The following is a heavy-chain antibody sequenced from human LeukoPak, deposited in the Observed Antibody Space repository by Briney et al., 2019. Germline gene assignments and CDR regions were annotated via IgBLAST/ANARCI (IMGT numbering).Heavy chain of an antibody. D-gene: IGHD3-22*01. V-gene: IGHV4-4*07. Sequence: SETLSLTCTVSGGSISSYYWSWIRQPAGKGLEWMWRIYTSGSTNYNPSLKSRVTMSVDTSKNQFSLKLSSVTAADTAVYYCASGEYYYDSSAFQHWGQGTLVTVSS. CDR3: ASGEYYYDSSAFQH. CDR2: IYTSGST. J-gene: IGHJ1*01. CDR1: GGSISSYY.